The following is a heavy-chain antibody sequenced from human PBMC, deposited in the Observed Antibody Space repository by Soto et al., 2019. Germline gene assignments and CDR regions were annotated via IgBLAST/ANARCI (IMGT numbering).Heavy chain of an antibody. D-gene: IGHD3-22*01. CDR3: AKDPYYYDSSGYLDY. CDR1: GFTFSSYA. J-gene: IGHJ4*02. V-gene: IGHV3-23*01. CDR2: ISGSGGST. Sequence: EVQLLESGGGLVQPGGSLRLSCAASGFTFSSYAMSWVRQAPGKGLEWVSAISGSGGSTYYADSVKGRFTISRDNSKNTLDLQMNSLRAEDTAVYYCAKDPYYYDSSGYLDYWGQGTLVTVSS.